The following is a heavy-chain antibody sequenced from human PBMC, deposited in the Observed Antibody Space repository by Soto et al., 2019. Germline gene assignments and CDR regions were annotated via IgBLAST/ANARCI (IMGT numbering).Heavy chain of an antibody. J-gene: IGHJ4*02. V-gene: IGHV1-24*01. CDR1: GHTLTEFS. CDR3: TRDLGYYDSSGYFDY. Sequence: ASVKVSCKISGHTLTEFSIHWVRQAPGKGLEWMGGFDPEGGEAIYAQKWHGRVTVTEDTVTDTAYMELSGLKSDDTAVYYCTRDLGYYDSSGYFDYWGQGTLVTVSS. D-gene: IGHD3-22*01. CDR2: FDPEGGEA.